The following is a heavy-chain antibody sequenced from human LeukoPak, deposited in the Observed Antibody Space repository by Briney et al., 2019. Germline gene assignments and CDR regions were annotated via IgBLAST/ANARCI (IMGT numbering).Heavy chain of an antibody. CDR2: INPNSGGT. D-gene: IGHD3-9*01. V-gene: IGHV1-2*02. CDR1: GYTFTGYF. J-gene: IGHJ4*02. Sequence: GASVKVSCKASGYTFTGYFMNWVRQAPGQGLEWMGWINPNSGGTNYAQKFQGRVTMTRDTSISTAYMELSRLRSDDTAVYYCARDRVLNYDILTGNFDYWGQGTLVTVSS. CDR3: ARDRVLNYDILTGNFDY.